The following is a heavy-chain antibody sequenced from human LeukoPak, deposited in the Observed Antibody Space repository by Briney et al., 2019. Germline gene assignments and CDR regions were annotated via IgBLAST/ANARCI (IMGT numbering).Heavy chain of an antibody. CDR1: GGSISSSSYY. D-gene: IGHD4/OR15-4a*01. CDR3: ARQSGLRRYNWFDP. J-gene: IGHJ5*02. CDR2: IYYSGST. Sequence: SETLSLTCTVSGGSISSSSYYWGWIRQPPGKGLEWIGSIYYSGSTYYNPPLKSRVTISVDTSKNQFSLKLSSVTAADTAVYYCARQSGLRRYNWFDPWGQGTLVTVSS. V-gene: IGHV4-39*01.